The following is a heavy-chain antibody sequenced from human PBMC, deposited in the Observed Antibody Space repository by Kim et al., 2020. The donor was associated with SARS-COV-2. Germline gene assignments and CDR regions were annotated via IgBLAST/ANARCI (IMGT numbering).Heavy chain of an antibody. CDR1: GGSLSGYY. J-gene: IGHJ6*02. D-gene: IGHD3-3*01. V-gene: IGHV4-34*01. CDR2: INHSGGT. Sequence: SETLSLTCAVFGGSLSGYYWTWIRQSPGKGLEWIGEINHSGGTNCIPSLKSRVTMPVDTSKNQFSLKLRSVTAADTALYYCARGRAGVVPSPILGLGPYYEYYAMDVWGQGTPVTVSS. CDR3: ARGRAGVVPSPILGLGPYYEYYAMDV.